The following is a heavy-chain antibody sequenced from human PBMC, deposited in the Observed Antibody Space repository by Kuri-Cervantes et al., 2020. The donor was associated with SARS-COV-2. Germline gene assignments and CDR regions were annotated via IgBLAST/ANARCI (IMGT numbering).Heavy chain of an antibody. J-gene: IGHJ6*02. CDR1: GGTFSSYT. CDR2: IIPILGIA. V-gene: IGHV1-69*02. Sequence: SVKVSCKASGGTFSSYTISWVRQAPGQGLEWMGRIIPILGIANYAQKFQGRVPITADKSTSTAYMELSSLRSEDTAVYYCAADMAYCGGDCYSNYYYYYGMDVWGQGTTVTVSS. CDR3: AADMAYCGGDCYSNYYYYYGMDV. D-gene: IGHD2-21*02.